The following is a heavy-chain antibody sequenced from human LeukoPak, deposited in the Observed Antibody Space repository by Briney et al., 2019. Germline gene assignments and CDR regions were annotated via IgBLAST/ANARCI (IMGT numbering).Heavy chain of an antibody. CDR3: ARKGSGYYSFDY. CDR1: GGSISSSSYY. Sequence: SETLSLTCTVSGGSISSSSYYWGWIRQPPGKGLEWIGSIYYSGSTYYNPSLKSRVTISVDTSKNQFSLRLSSVTAADTAVYYCARKGSGYYSFDYWGQGTLVTVSS. D-gene: IGHD3-22*01. J-gene: IGHJ4*02. CDR2: IYYSGST. V-gene: IGHV4-39*01.